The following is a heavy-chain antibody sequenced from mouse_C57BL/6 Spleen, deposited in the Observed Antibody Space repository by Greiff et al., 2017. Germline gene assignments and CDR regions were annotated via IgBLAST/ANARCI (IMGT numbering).Heavy chain of an antibody. D-gene: IGHD4-1*01. V-gene: IGHV7-1*02. CDR3: ARDNWDWYFDV. CDR2: RRNKANDYTT. CDR1: GFTFSDFY. Sequence: EVNVVESGGGLVQPGGSLRLSCATSGFTFSDFYMEWVRQPPGKRLEWIAARRNKANDYTTEYSASVKGRFIVSRDTSQSILYLQMNALRAEDTAIYYCARDNWDWYFDVWGAGTTVTVSS. J-gene: IGHJ1*01.